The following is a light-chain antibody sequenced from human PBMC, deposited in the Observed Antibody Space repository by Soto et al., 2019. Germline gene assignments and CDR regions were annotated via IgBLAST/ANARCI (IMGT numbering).Light chain of an antibody. V-gene: IGLV2-8*01. CDR3: SSYAGSNTPYV. CDR2: EVS. Sequence: QSVLTQPPSASGSPGQSVTISCTGTSSDVGGYNYVSWYQQHPGKAPKLMIYEVSKRPSGVPDRFSGSKSGNTASLTVSGLRAEDEADYYCSSYAGSNTPYVFGTGTKLTVL. CDR1: SSDVGGYNY. J-gene: IGLJ1*01.